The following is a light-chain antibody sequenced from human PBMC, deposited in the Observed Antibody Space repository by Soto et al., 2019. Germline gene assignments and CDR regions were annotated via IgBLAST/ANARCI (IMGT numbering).Light chain of an antibody. CDR3: QQSYRSPYT. V-gene: IGKV1-39*01. J-gene: IGKJ2*01. Sequence: IQMTQSPSSLSASVGDSVTVTCRASQSINIYLNWYQQKPGKAPTLLIYGASSLQSGVTSRFTGGGSRTDFTLNISSLQPEDFATYYCQQSYRSPYTFGQGTKLEIK. CDR1: QSINIY. CDR2: GAS.